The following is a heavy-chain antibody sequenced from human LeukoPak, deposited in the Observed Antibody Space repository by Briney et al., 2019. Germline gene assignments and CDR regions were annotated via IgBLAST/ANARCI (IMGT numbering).Heavy chain of an antibody. V-gene: IGHV4-39*01. CDR3: ARSEITMIVVAIDY. D-gene: IGHD3-22*01. CDR2: IYYSGST. CDR1: GGSISSSSYY. Sequence: SGTLSLTCTVSGGSISSSSYYWGWIRQPPGKGLEWIGSIYYSGSTYYNPSLKSRVTISVDTSKNQFSLKLSSVTAADTAVYYCARSEITMIVVAIDYWGQGTLVTVSS. J-gene: IGHJ4*02.